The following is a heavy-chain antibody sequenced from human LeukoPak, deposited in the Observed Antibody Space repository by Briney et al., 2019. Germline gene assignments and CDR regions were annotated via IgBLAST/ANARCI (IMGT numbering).Heavy chain of an antibody. CDR3: ARDGQAFNSNWDYFEY. CDR1: GFTFSSYA. CDR2: IGNTET. D-gene: IGHD7-27*01. V-gene: IGHV3-23*01. Sequence: GGSLRLSCAASGFTFSSYAMSWVRQPPGKGLEWVSGIGNTETYYSDSVKGRFTISRDNSKSTIYLHMRNLRAEDTALYYCARDGQAFNSNWDYFEYWGQGTPVTVSS. J-gene: IGHJ4*02.